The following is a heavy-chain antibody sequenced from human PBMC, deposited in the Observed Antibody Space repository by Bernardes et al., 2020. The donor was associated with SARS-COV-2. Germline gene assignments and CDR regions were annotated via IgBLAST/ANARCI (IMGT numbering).Heavy chain of an antibody. J-gene: IGHJ5*02. CDR2: IDYSGIT. V-gene: IGHV4-34*01. CDR3: ARADSREFDH. D-gene: IGHD2-15*01. Sequence: SEPLSLTCAVYGGSFSGYYWSWMRQPPGKGLEWIGEIDYSGITNYNPSLKSRVTISLDTSKNQFSLKLGSVTAADTAVYYCARADSREFDHWGQGALVSVSS. CDR1: GGSFSGYY.